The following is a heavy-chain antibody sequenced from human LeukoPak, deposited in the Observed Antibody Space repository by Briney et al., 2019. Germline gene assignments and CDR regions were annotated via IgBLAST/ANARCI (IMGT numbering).Heavy chain of an antibody. Sequence: SETLSLTCTVSGGSISSSSYYWGWIRQPPGKGLEWIGSIYYSGSSYYNPSLKSRVTISVDTSKNQFSLKLSSVTAADTAVYYCARRLGMRFDYWGQGTLVTVSS. CDR1: GGSISSSSYY. CDR3: ARRLGMRFDY. J-gene: IGHJ4*02. CDR2: IYYSGSS. D-gene: IGHD7-27*01. V-gene: IGHV4-39*01.